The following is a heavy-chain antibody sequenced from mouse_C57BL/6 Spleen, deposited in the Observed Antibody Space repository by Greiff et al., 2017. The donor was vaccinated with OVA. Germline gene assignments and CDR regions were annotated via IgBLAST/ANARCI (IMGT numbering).Heavy chain of an antibody. CDR1: GFTFSSYA. V-gene: IGHV5-4*01. Sequence: DVQLQESGGGLVKPGGSLKLSCAASGFTFSSYAMSWVRQTPEKRLEWVATISDGGSYTYYPDNVKGRFTISRDNAKNNLYLQMSHLKSEDTAMYYCARERGYGNAWFAYWGQGTLVTVSA. J-gene: IGHJ3*01. D-gene: IGHD2-10*02. CDR2: ISDGGSYT. CDR3: ARERGYGNAWFAY.